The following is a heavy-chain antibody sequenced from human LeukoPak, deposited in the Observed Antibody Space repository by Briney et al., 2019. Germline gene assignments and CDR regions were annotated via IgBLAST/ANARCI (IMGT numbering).Heavy chain of an antibody. CDR1: GGSISSYY. J-gene: IGHJ3*02. CDR3: ARDIVEVTYCGGDCYSWAFDI. V-gene: IGHV4-59*01. Sequence: SETLSLTCTVSGGSISSYYWSWIRQPPGKGLEWIGYTYYSGSTNYNPSLKSRVTISVDTSKNQFSLKLSSVTAADTAVYYCARDIVEVTYCGGDCYSWAFDIWGQGTMVTVS. D-gene: IGHD2-21*02. CDR2: TYYSGST.